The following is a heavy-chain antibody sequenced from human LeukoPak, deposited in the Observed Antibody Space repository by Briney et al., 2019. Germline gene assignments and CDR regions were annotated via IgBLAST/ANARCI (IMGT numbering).Heavy chain of an antibody. CDR2: IKSKINGETT. D-gene: IGHD3-22*01. V-gene: IGHV3-15*05. CDR1: GFTFNNYA. Sequence: GGSLRLSCAGSGFTFNNYAMNWVRQAPGKGLQWVGLIKSKINGETTDYAAPVKGRFTISRDDSKNTLYLEMNSLEIEDTAVYYCTTGWASASHDGYWGQGTLVTVSS. CDR3: TTGWASASHDGY. J-gene: IGHJ4*02.